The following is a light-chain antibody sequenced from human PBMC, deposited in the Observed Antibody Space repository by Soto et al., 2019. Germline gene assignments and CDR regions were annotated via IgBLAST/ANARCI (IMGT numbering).Light chain of an antibody. CDR3: QQCGISTWP. J-gene: IGKJ1*01. CDR1: QSVSSSY. Sequence: EIVLTQSPGTLSLSPGERATLSCRASQSVSSSYLAWYQQKPGQAPRLLIYGASTRATGIPDRFSGSGSATDFTLTISRLEPEDFAVYYCQQCGISTWPFGQGTKVEIK. CDR2: GAS. V-gene: IGKV3-20*01.